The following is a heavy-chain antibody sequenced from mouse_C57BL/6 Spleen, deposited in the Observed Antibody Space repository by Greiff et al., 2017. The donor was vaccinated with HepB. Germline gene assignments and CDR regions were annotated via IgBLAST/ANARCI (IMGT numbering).Heavy chain of an antibody. CDR2: IYPRSGNT. V-gene: IGHV1-81*01. CDR3: ARGDYYGSLYAMDY. CDR1: GYTFTSYG. D-gene: IGHD1-1*01. Sequence: VQLQQSGAELARPGASVKLSCKASGYTFTSYGISWVKQRTGQGLEWIGEIYPRSGNTYYNEKFKGKATLTADKSSSTAYMELRSLTSEDSAVYFCARGDYYGSLYAMDYWGQGTSVTVSS. J-gene: IGHJ4*01.